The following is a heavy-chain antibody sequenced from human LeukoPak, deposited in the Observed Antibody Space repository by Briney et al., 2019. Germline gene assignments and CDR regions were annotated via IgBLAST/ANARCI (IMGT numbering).Heavy chain of an antibody. J-gene: IGHJ6*02. V-gene: IGHV3-23*01. CDR1: GFTFSSYA. Sequence: PGGSLRLSCAASGFTFSSYAMSWVRQAPGKGLGWVSAISGSGGSTYYADSVKGRFTISRDNSKNTLYLQMNSLRAEDTAVYYCAKQLVAARYYYYGMDVWGQGTTVTVSS. CDR3: AKQLVAARYYYYGMDV. CDR2: ISGSGGST. D-gene: IGHD6-6*01.